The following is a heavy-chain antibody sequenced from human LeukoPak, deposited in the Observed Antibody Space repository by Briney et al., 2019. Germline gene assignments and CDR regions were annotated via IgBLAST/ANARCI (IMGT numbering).Heavy chain of an antibody. CDR1: GGSISSYY. CDR2: IYTSGST. Sequence: SETLSLTCTVSGGSISSYYWSWIRQPAGKGLEWIGRIYTSGSTNYNPSLKSRVTMSVDTSKNQFSLKLSSVTAADTAVYYCARDSPTQTYYDYVWGNVDYWGQGTLVTVSS. J-gene: IGHJ4*02. D-gene: IGHD3-16*01. V-gene: IGHV4-4*07. CDR3: ARDSPTQTYYDYVWGNVDY.